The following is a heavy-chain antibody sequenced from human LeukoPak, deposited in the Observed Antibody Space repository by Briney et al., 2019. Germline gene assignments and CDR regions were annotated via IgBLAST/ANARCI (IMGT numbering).Heavy chain of an antibody. V-gene: IGHV3-23*01. J-gene: IGHJ4*02. D-gene: IGHD2-15*01. CDR3: AKDALPHTYSYYFDF. Sequence: PGGSLRLSCTDSGFTFTTHAMHWVRQAPGKGLEWVSGLSGSASSTYYADSVKGRFTISRDNSKNTRYLQMNSLRAEDTAVYYCAKDALPHTYSYYFDFWGQGTLVTVSS. CDR2: LSGSASST. CDR1: GFTFTTHA.